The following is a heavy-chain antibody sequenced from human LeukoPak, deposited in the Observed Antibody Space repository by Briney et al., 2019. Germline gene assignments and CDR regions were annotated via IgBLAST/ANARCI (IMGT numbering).Heavy chain of an antibody. CDR3: ARVRYDSGFFLLDH. J-gene: IGHJ4*02. CDR2: ISSSGSTV. V-gene: IGHV3-48*03. Sequence: GGSLRLSCAASGFTLTSYEMNWVRQAPGEGLEWVSYISSSGSTVYYAGSVRGRFTISRDNAKNSLYLQMNSLRAEDTAVYYCARVRYDSGFFLLDHWGQGTLVTVSS. CDR1: GFTLTSYE. D-gene: IGHD3-22*01.